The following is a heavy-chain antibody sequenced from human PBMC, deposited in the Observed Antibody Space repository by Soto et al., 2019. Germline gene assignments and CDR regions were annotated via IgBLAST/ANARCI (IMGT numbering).Heavy chain of an antibody. V-gene: IGHV5-51*01. CDR1: GYSFTKFW. CDR2: IYPGDSDT. D-gene: IGHD3-10*01. CDR3: ARNLINWYFDL. Sequence: GESLKISCKGSGYSFTKFWIAWVRQMPGKGLEWMGIIYPGDSDTRYSPSFQGQVTISADTSIDTAYLQWSSLKASDTAMFYCARNLINWYFDLWGRGTLVTVSS. J-gene: IGHJ2*01.